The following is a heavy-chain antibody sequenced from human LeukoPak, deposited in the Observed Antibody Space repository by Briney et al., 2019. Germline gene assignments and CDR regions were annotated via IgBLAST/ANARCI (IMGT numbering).Heavy chain of an antibody. Sequence: PPETLSLTCTVSGGSIRSFYWSWIRQPPGKGLEWIGYSYYGGSTNYNPSLKSRVTISVDTSKDQFSLKLSSVTAADTAVYYCARGMGIAPKFDPWGQGTLVTVSS. J-gene: IGHJ5*02. CDR2: SYYGGST. CDR3: ARGMGIAPKFDP. V-gene: IGHV4-59*08. D-gene: IGHD6-13*01. CDR1: GGSIRSFY.